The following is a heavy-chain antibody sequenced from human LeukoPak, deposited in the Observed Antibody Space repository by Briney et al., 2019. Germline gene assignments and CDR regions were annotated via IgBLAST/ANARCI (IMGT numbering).Heavy chain of an antibody. CDR2: ISYDGSSK. D-gene: IGHD6-19*01. V-gene: IGHV3-30-3*01. CDR3: ARADGSVAGPPSGH. Sequence: GRSLRLSCAASGFTFSSYAMHWVRQAPGKGLEWVAVISYDGSSKYYADSVKGRLTISRDNSKSTLYLQMISLRTEDTAVYYCARADGSVAGPPSGHWGQGTLVTVSS. CDR1: GFTFSSYA. J-gene: IGHJ4*02.